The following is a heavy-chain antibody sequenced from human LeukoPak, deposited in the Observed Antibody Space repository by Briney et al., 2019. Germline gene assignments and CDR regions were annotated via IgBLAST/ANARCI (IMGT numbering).Heavy chain of an antibody. CDR1: GFTFGDYA. CDR3: TKARRYFDCLLYYFDY. V-gene: IGHV3-49*04. CDR2: IRSKAYGGTT. Sequence: PGGSLRLSCTASGFTFGDYAMSWVRQAPGKGLEWVGFIRSKAYGGTTEYAASVKGRFTISRDDSKSIAYLQMNSLKTEDTAVYYCTKARRYFDCLLYYFDYWGQGTLVTVSS. J-gene: IGHJ4*02. D-gene: IGHD3-9*01.